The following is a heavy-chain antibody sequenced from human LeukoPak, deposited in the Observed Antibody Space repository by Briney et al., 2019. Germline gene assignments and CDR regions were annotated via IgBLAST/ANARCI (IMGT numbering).Heavy chain of an antibody. J-gene: IGHJ4*02. D-gene: IGHD3-22*01. V-gene: IGHV1-46*01. CDR2: TNPSGGST. Sequence: ASVKVSCKASGYTFTGYYMHWVRQAPGQGLEWMGVTNPSGGSTSYAQKFQGRVTMTRDTSTSTVYMELSSLRSEDTAVYYCARARPPYYDSSDVSYPFDYWGQGTLVTVSS. CDR1: GYTFTGYY. CDR3: ARARPPYYDSSDVSYPFDY.